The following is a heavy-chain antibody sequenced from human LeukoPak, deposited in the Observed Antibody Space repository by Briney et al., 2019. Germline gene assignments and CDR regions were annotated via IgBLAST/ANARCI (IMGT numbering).Heavy chain of an antibody. J-gene: IGHJ4*02. CDR3: ARKQPG. V-gene: IGHV3-30-3*01. CDR1: GFTFSSYA. CDR2: ISYDGSNK. D-gene: IGHD5-18*01. Sequence: GRSLRLSCAASGFTFSSYAMHWVRQAPGKGLEWVAVISYDGSNKYYADSVKGRFTISRDNSKNTLYLQMNSLRAEDTAVYYCARKQPGWGQGTLVTVSS.